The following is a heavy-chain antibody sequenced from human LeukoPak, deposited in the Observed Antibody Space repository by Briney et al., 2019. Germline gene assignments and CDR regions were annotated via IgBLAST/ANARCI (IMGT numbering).Heavy chain of an antibody. CDR2: ISSSSSYT. CDR1: GFTFSDYY. Sequence: GGSLRLSCAASGFTFSDYYMSWIRQAPGKGLEWVSYISSSSSYTNYADSVEGRFTISRDNAKNSLYLQMNSLRAEDTAVYYCASMGGYGGSFFYFDYWGQGTLVTVSS. J-gene: IGHJ4*02. CDR3: ASMGGYGGSFFYFDY. D-gene: IGHD1-26*01. V-gene: IGHV3-11*03.